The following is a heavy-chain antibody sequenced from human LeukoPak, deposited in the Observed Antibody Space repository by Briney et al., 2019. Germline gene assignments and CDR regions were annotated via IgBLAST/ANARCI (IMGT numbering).Heavy chain of an antibody. D-gene: IGHD3-3*01. Sequence: SETLSLTCTDSGGSISSSSYYWGWIRQPPGKGLEWIGSIYYSGSTYYNPSLKSRVTISVDTSKNQFSLKLSSVTAADTAVYYCARGLAYYDFWSGYSQTGWFDPWGQGTLVTVSS. CDR2: IYYSGST. CDR3: ARGLAYYDFWSGYSQTGWFDP. J-gene: IGHJ5*02. CDR1: GGSISSSSYY. V-gene: IGHV4-39*01.